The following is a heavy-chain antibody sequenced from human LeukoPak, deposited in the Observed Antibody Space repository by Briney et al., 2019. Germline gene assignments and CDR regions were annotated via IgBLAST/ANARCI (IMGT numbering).Heavy chain of an antibody. CDR3: ARGDDFSGDH. CDR2: IHPEGNEK. Sequence: GGSLRLSCAVSGFTFSNFWMSWVCQAPGRGLEWVANIHPEGNEKYHVESVKGRFTISRDNAKNLLFLQMNGLRVEDTAVYYRARGDDFSGDHWGQGTLVPVSS. D-gene: IGHD1-1*01. V-gene: IGHV3-7*04. CDR1: GFTFSNFW. J-gene: IGHJ4*02.